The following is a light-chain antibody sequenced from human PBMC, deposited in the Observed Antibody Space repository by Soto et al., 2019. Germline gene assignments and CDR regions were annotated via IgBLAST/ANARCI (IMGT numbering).Light chain of an antibody. V-gene: IGKV3-15*01. Sequence: EIVMTQSPATLSVSPGERATLSCRASQSVSSNLAWYQQKPGQAPRLLIYDASTGATGIPARFSGSGSGTEFTLTISSXQSEDLAVYYCQQYNNWPLTFGGGTKVDIK. J-gene: IGKJ4*01. CDR1: QSVSSN. CDR3: QQYNNWPLT. CDR2: DAS.